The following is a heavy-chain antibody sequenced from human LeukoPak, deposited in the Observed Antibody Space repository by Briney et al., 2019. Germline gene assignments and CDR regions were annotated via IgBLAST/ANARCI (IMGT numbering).Heavy chain of an antibody. CDR1: GGSISSSSYY. J-gene: IGHJ5*02. V-gene: IGHV4-39*07. CDR2: IYYSGST. D-gene: IGHD2-15*01. CDR3: ARVLELLPMTYNWFDP. Sequence: SETLSLTCTVSGGSISSSSYYWGWIRQPPGKGPEWIGRIYYSGSTYYNPSLKSRVTISVDTSKNQFSLKLSSVTAADTAVYYCARVLELLPMTYNWFDPWGQGTLVTVSS.